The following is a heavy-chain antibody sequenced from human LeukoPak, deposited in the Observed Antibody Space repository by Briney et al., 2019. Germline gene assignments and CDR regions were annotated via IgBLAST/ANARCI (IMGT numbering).Heavy chain of an antibody. J-gene: IGHJ4*02. CDR1: GFTFSSYS. CDR2: ISSSSSYI. Sequence: GGSLRLSCPASGFTFSSYSMNWVRQAPGKGLEWVSSISSSSSYIYYADSVKGRFTISRDNAKNSLYLQMNSLRAEDTAVYYCAREPEGLLAFDYWGQGTLVTVSS. D-gene: IGHD2-15*01. V-gene: IGHV3-21*01. CDR3: AREPEGLLAFDY.